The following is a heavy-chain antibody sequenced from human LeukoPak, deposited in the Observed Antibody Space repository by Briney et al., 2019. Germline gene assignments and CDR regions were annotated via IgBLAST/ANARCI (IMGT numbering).Heavy chain of an antibody. J-gene: IGHJ4*02. V-gene: IGHV4-30-4*01. Sequence: PSETLSLTCTVSGGSISSGDYYWSWIRQPPGKGREWIGYIYYSGSTYYNPSLKSRVTISLDMSKNQFSLKLNSVTAADTAVYYCARASNGQPPDYWGQGTLVTVSS. CDR1: GGSISSGDYY. CDR3: ARASNGQPPDY. D-gene: IGHD6-19*01. CDR2: IYYSGST.